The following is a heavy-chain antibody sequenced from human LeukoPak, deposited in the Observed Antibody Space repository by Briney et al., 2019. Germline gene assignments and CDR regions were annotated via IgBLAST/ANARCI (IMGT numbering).Heavy chain of an antibody. CDR1: GGSISNYY. CDR2: IHYSGTT. J-gene: IGHJ4*02. D-gene: IGHD1-26*01. Sequence: SETLSLTCTVSGGSISNYYWSWIRQPPGQGLEWIGYIHYSGTTNYNPSLNSRVSISVDMSTNQFSLKLTSVTAADTAVYYCAGHSRTYYDFDYWGQGTLVTVSS. CDR3: AGHSRTYYDFDY. V-gene: IGHV4-59*08.